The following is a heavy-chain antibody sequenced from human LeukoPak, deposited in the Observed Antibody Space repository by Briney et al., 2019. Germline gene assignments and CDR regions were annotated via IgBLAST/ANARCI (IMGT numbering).Heavy chain of an antibody. CDR2: ISSSGSFL. J-gene: IGHJ4*02. V-gene: IGHV3-21*01. CDR1: GFTLSSYA. Sequence: GGSLRLSCAASGFTLSSYAMYWVRQAPGKGLEWVSSISSSGSFLYYADSVKGRFTISRDNAKNSLYLQMNSLRVEDTAVYFCARGLFGVINPTDYWGQGTLVTVSS. CDR3: ARGLFGVINPTDY. D-gene: IGHD3-3*01.